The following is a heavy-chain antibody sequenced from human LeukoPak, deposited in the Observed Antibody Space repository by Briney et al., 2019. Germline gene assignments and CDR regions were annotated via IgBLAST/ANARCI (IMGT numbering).Heavy chain of an antibody. Sequence: GGSLRLSCAASGFTFSSYGMSWVRQAPGKGLEWVATIKQDGSQAYYVDSVKGRFTISRDNAKNSLYLQMSNLRGEDTAVYYCARPPLGYCTGGSCSFDPWGQGTLVTVSS. J-gene: IGHJ5*02. CDR3: ARPPLGYCTGGSCSFDP. D-gene: IGHD2-15*01. CDR1: GFTFSSYG. V-gene: IGHV3-7*01. CDR2: IKQDGSQA.